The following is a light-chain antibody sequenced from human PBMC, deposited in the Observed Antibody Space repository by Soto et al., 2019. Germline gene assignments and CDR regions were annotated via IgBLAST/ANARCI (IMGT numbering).Light chain of an antibody. CDR2: EVS. CDR3: ISYTSDDVRYV. J-gene: IGLJ1*01. V-gene: IGLV2-14*01. Sequence: QSVLTQPASVSGTPGQSITISCTGSNSDVGIYDFVSWYQHHPGRAPKLIVSEVSHRPSGVSNRFSGSKSGNTASLTISGLQSEDEADYYCISYTSDDVRYVFATGTQPTVL. CDR1: NSDVGIYDF.